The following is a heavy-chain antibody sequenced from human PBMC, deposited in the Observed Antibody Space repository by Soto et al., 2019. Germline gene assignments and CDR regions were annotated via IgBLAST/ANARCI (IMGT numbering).Heavy chain of an antibody. CDR3: ARDYFGSASSD. V-gene: IGHV4-4*07. CDR1: GGSISSYY. Sequence: PSETLSLTCTGSGGSISSYYWSWIRQPAGKGLELIGRIYGSGSASYNPSLKSRVTMSLDTSKNQFPLKLSSVTAADTALYYCARDYFGSASSDWGQGTTVTVSS. J-gene: IGHJ6*02. CDR2: IYGSGSA. D-gene: IGHD3-10*01.